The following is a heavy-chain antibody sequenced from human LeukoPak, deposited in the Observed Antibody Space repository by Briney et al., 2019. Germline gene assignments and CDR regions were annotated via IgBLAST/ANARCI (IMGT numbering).Heavy chain of an antibody. J-gene: IGHJ4*02. Sequence: GGSLRLSCAASGFTFSSYSMNWVRQAPGKGLEWVSSISSSSSYIYYADSVKGRFTISRDNAKNSLYLQMNSLRAEDTAVYYCARHERKVVGATPFAFFDYWGQGTLVTVSS. CDR1: GFTFSSYS. CDR3: ARHERKVVGATPFAFFDY. D-gene: IGHD2-15*01. CDR2: ISSSSSYI. V-gene: IGHV3-21*01.